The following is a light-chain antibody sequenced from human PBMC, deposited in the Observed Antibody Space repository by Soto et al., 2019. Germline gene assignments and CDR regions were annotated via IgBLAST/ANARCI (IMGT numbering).Light chain of an antibody. Sequence: DIVMPQSPLSLTVTPGEPASISCRSSQSLLHTTGYNYLHWYLQKPEQSPQLLMYLGSDRASGVPDRFIGSGSCTDFTLTISRVEAEDVGVYYCMQALQTPFTFGPGTTVYI. V-gene: IGKV2-28*01. CDR3: MQALQTPFT. CDR2: LGS. CDR1: QSLLHTTGYNY. J-gene: IGKJ3*01.